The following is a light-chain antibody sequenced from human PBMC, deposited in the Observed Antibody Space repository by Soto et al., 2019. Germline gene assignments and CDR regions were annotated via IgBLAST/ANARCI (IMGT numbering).Light chain of an antibody. V-gene: IGLV2-14*01. CDR2: GVK. J-gene: IGLJ1*01. CDR1: GRDIGAYDY. CDR3: SSYTTSYFYV. Sequence: QSVLTQPASMSGSPGQSITISCTGSGRDIGAYDYVSWYQQHPGKAPKLLIYGVKNRPSGVSYRFSASKSAFTASLTISGLQAEDEAHYYCSSYTTSYFYVFGPGTKVTVL.